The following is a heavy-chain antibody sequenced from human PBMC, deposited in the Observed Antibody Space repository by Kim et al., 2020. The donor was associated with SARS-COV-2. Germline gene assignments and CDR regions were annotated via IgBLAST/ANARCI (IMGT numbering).Heavy chain of an antibody. CDR1: GFTFSSCG. V-gene: IGHV3-23*01. CDR3: ARDPNSGTYFDY. Sequence: GGSLRLSCAASGFTFSSCGMNWVRQAPGKGLEWVSGISESGGSTYYADSVKGRFTISRDNSKNTVSLQIISLRVDDTAIYYCARDPNSGTYFDYWGQGTLVTVSS. CDR2: ISESGGST. D-gene: IGHD1-26*01. J-gene: IGHJ4*02.